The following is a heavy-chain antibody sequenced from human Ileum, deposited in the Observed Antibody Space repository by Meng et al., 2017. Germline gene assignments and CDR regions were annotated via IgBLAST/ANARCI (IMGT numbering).Heavy chain of an antibody. J-gene: IGHJ4*02. V-gene: IGHV4-4*02. CDR3: AREWSGSYRHFDY. Sequence: QRQVPEPGPGLLKPSGTLSPTCAVSGCSISTSDWWSWVRQPPGKGLEWIGEIHHSGSTNYNPSLKSRVTISVDKSKNQFSLKLNSVTAADTAVYYCAREWSGSYRHFDYWGQGTLVTVSS. D-gene: IGHD1-26*01. CDR2: IHHSGST. CDR1: GCSISTSDW.